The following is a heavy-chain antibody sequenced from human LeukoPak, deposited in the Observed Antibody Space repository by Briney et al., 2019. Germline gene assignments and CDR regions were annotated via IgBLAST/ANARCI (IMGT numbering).Heavy chain of an antibody. D-gene: IGHD3-22*01. Sequence: SETLSLTCTVSGGSISSYYWSWIRQPPGKGLEWIGYIYSSGSTTYNPTLKSRVTISVDTSKNHFSLKLSSMTAADTAVYYCARHQSSGYDFWGQGSLVTVSS. J-gene: IGHJ4*02. V-gene: IGHV4-4*09. CDR3: ARHQSSGYDF. CDR2: IYSSGST. CDR1: GGSISSYY.